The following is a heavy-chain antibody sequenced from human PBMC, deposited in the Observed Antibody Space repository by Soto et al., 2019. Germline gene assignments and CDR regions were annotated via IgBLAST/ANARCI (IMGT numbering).Heavy chain of an antibody. Sequence: SLRLSCAASGFTFSSYGMHWVRQAPGKGLEWVAVISYDGSNKYYADSVKGRFTISRDNSKNTLYLQMNSLRAEDTAVYYCAKDRRMTRVGWFDPWGQGTLVTVSS. CDR1: GFTFSSYG. D-gene: IGHD4-17*01. V-gene: IGHV3-30*18. CDR3: AKDRRMTRVGWFDP. J-gene: IGHJ5*02. CDR2: ISYDGSNK.